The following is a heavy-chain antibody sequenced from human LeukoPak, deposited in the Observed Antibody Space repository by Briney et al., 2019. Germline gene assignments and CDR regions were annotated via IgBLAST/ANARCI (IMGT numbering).Heavy chain of an antibody. CDR3: ARGYYAANAFDI. D-gene: IGHD2-2*01. J-gene: IGHJ3*02. Sequence: SVKVSCRASGGTFSSYAISWVRQAPGQGLEWMGGIIPIFGTANYAQKFQGRVTITADESTSTAYMELSSLRSEDTAVYYCARGYYAANAFDIWGQGTMVTVSS. V-gene: IGHV1-69*13. CDR2: IIPIFGTA. CDR1: GGTFSSYA.